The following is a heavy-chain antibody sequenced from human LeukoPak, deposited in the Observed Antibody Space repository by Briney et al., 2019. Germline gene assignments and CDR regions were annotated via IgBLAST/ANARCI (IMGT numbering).Heavy chain of an antibody. Sequence: GGSLRLSYGASGFTFSRFWMHWVPQAPGKGLVWVSRINSDERSTVYADSVRGRFTISRDNSKDTLYLQMNSLRAEDTAMYYCARDVSYRMDVWGQGTAVTVCS. CDR2: INSDERST. V-gene: IGHV3-74*01. CDR3: ARDVSYRMDV. J-gene: IGHJ6*02. CDR1: GFTFSRFW. D-gene: IGHD5/OR15-5a*01.